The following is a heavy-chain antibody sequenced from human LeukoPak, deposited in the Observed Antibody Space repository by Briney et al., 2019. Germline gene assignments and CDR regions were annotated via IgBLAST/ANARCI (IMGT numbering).Heavy chain of an antibody. CDR1: GGSISSYY. CDR3: ARDLNGYSYGPYDAFDI. V-gene: IGHV4-59*01. Sequence: SETLSLTCTVSGGSISSYYWSWIRQPPGKGLEWIGYIYYSGSTNYNPSLKSRVNISVDTSKNQFSLKLSSVTAADTAVYYCARDLNGYSYGPYDAFDIWGQGTMVTVSS. J-gene: IGHJ3*02. CDR2: IYYSGST. D-gene: IGHD5-18*01.